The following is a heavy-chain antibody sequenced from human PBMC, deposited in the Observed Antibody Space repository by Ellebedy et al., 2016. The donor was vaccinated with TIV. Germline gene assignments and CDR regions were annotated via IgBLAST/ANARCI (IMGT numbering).Heavy chain of an antibody. CDR3: ARGTDDDDSIGYTPNDAFDI. J-gene: IGHJ3*02. CDR2: IYHSGST. CDR1: GGSINSNNW. D-gene: IGHD3-22*01. V-gene: IGHV4-4*02. Sequence: MPSETLSPTCPVLGGSINSNNWWSWVRQPPGKGLPWIGEIYHSGSTNYSTPLKNRVTMSVYTSKNHFSLKLRSVTAADTAVYYCARGTDDDDSIGYTPNDAFDIWGQGTMVTVSS.